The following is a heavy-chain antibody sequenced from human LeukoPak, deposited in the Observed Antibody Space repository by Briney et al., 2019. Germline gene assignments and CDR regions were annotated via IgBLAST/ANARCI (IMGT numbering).Heavy chain of an antibody. V-gene: IGHV3-11*04. J-gene: IGHJ6*02. CDR2: ISSSGSTI. CDR3: ARRGEKYYYDSSGYYCYYYYGMDV. CDR1: GFTFSDYY. Sequence: GGSLRLSCAASGFTFSDYYMSWIRQAPGKGLEWVSYISSSGSTIYYADSVKGRFTISRDNAKNSLYLQMNSLRAEDTAVYYCARRGEKYYYDSSGYYCYYYYGMDVWGQGTTVTVSS. D-gene: IGHD3-22*01.